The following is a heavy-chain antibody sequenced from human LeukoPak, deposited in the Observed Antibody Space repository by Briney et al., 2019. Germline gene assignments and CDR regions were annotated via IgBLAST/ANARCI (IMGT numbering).Heavy chain of an antibody. D-gene: IGHD3-10*01. V-gene: IGHV4-59*08. CDR1: GGSISTYY. Sequence: PSETLSLTCTVSGGSISTYYWTWIRQPPGKGLEWIGSISYSGSTSNSPSLEGRVTMSVDTSKNQFSLKLSSVTAADMAVYFCARQESSYGSGSYFDYWGQGILVTVSS. J-gene: IGHJ4*02. CDR3: ARQESSYGSGSYFDY. CDR2: ISYSGST.